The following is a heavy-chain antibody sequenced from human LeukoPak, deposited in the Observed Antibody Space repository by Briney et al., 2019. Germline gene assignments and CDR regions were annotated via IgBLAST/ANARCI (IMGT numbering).Heavy chain of an antibody. CDR3: ARRATTERGHSYGLDY. V-gene: IGHV3-21*01. Sequence: NPGGSLRLSCAASRFAFSSYSMNWVRQAPGKGLEWVSSISTTNSYIYYADSVTGRFTISRDNAKNSLYLQMHSLRAEDTAVYFCARRATTERGHSYGLDYWGQGTLVTVSS. D-gene: IGHD5-18*01. J-gene: IGHJ4*02. CDR2: ISTTNSYI. CDR1: RFAFSSYS.